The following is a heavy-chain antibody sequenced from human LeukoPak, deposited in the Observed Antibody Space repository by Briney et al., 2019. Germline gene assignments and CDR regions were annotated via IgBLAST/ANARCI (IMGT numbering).Heavy chain of an antibody. J-gene: IGHJ3*02. CDR3: ARDFYGGNSDAFDI. V-gene: IGHV4-4*07. CDR1: GGSLSSYY. D-gene: IGHD4-23*01. Sequence: PSETLSLTCTVSGGSLSSYYWSWIRQPAGKGLEWIGRIYTSGSTNYNPSLRSRVTMSVDTSKNQFSLKLSSVTAADTAVYYCARDFYGGNSDAFDIWGQGTMVTVSS. CDR2: IYTSGST.